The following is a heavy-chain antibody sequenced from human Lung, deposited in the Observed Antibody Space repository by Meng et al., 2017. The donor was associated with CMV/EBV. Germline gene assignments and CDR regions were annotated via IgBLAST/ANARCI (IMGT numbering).Heavy chain of an antibody. J-gene: IGHJ4*02. V-gene: IGHV4-4*02. CDR1: GVSISTESW. CDR3: AKEWLDATTGQFDY. CDR2: IYRSGST. Sequence: VSGVSISTESWWSWVRQPPGKGLEWIGEIYRSGSTNYSLSLKSRVTISIDRSKNQFSLRLTSVTAADTAVYYCAKEWLDATTGQFDYWGQGTLVTVSS. D-gene: IGHD1-26*01.